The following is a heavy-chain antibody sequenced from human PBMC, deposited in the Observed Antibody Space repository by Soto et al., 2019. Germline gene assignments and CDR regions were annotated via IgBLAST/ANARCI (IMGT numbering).Heavy chain of an antibody. V-gene: IGHV4-38-2*01. J-gene: IGHJ2*01. D-gene: IGHD6-6*01. Sequence: PSETLSLTCAVSGYSISSNHYWDWIRQPPGKGLEWIGSVFHSGSTYYNPSLKSRVTMSVDTSKNQLSLTLTSVTAADTAVYYCAREARTLDWYLDLWGRGTLVTVS. CDR2: VFHSGST. CDR3: AREARTLDWYLDL. CDR1: GYSISSNHY.